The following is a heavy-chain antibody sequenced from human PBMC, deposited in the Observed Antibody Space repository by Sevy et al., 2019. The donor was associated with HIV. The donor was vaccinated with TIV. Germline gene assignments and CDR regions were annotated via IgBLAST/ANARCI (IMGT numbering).Heavy chain of an antibody. CDR1: GGSISSGGYY. CDR2: IYYSGST. Sequence: SETLSLTCTVSGGSISSGGYYWSWIRQHPGKGLEWIGYIYYSGSTYYNPSLKSRVTISVDTSKNQFSLKLSSVTAADTAVYYCARGGVVTTSRHCLTRWGQGTLVTVYS. J-gene: IGHJ4*02. V-gene: IGHV4-31*03. CDR3: ARGGVVTTSRHCLTR. D-gene: IGHD4-4*01.